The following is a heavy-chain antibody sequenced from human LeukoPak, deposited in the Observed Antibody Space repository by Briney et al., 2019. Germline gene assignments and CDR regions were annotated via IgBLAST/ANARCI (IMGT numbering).Heavy chain of an antibody. Sequence: SETLSLTCTVSGGSISNYYWSWIRQPPGKGLEWIGYIYYSGSTNYNPSLKSRVTISVDTSKNQFSLKLSSVTTSDTAVYYCGRLLGSGWYFFDYWGRGTLVTVSS. J-gene: IGHJ4*02. CDR3: GRLLGSGWYFFDY. V-gene: IGHV4-59*01. D-gene: IGHD6-19*01. CDR1: GGSISNYY. CDR2: IYYSGST.